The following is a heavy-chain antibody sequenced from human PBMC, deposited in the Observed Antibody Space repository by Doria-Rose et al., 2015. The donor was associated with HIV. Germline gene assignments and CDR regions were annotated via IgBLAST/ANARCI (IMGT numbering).Heavy chain of an antibody. D-gene: IGHD6-13*01. CDR2: MFSDDER. Sequence: QITLKESGPVLVKPTETLTLTCTVSGVSLSSPGMGVSWIRQPPVKALEWLDNMFSDDERSDKAALKSRLTIYRCTSKSQVVLTMTDMDPVDTATYYCARIKSSRWYHKYYFDFWGQGTLVIVSA. V-gene: IGHV2-26*01. J-gene: IGHJ4*02. CDR3: ARIKSSRWYHKYYFDF. CDR1: GVSLSSPGMG.